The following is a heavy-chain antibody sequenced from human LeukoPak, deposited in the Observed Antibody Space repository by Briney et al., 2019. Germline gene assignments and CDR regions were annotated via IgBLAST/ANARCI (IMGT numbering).Heavy chain of an antibody. CDR1: GGSISSSNW. Sequence: SETLSLTCAVSGGSISSSNWWSWVLQPPGKGLEWIGEIYHSGSTNYNPSLKSRVTISVDKSKNQFSLKLSSVTAADTAVYYCAVAYGGSASYGMDVWGQGTTVTVSS. CDR3: AVAYGGSASYGMDV. J-gene: IGHJ6*02. D-gene: IGHD2-15*01. CDR2: IYHSGST. V-gene: IGHV4-4*02.